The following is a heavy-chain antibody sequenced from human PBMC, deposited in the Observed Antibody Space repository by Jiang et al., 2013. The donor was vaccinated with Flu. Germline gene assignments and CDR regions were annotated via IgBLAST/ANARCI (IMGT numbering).Heavy chain of an antibody. D-gene: IGHD3-22*01. CDR1: GYTFITYD. CDR3: ARSGNYFDSSGYSSPSYFDY. CDR2: ISVYNGNT. V-gene: IGHV1-18*01. Sequence: GAEVKKPGASVKVSCKASGYTFITYDISWVRQAPGQGLEWMGWISVYNGNTKYAQKLQGRVTMTTDTSTSTAYMELRSLRSDDTAVYYCARSGNYFDSSGYSSPSYFDYWGQGTLVTVSS. J-gene: IGHJ4*02.